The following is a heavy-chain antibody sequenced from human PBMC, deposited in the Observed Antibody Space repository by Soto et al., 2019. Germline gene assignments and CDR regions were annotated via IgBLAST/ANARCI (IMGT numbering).Heavy chain of an antibody. CDR2: ISGSGGST. V-gene: IGHV3-23*01. CDR3: APLPHPLYGDSSGYPYYFDY. CDR1: GFTFSSYA. Sequence: QPGGSLRLSCAASGFTFSSYAVSWVRQAPGKGLEWVSAISGSGGSTYYADSVKGRFTISRDNSKNTLYLQMNSLRAEDTAVYYCAPLPHPLYGDSSGYPYYFDYWGQGTLVTVSS. D-gene: IGHD3-22*01. J-gene: IGHJ4*02.